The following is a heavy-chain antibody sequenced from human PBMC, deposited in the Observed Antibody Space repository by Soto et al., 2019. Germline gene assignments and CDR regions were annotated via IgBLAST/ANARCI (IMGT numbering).Heavy chain of an antibody. CDR2: IKKQADGGPT. J-gene: IGHJ2*01. D-gene: IGHD5-18*01. CDR3: TTVPSSYGYWYFDL. Sequence: KAGGSLRLSCAASGFTFNNACLSWVRQAPGRGLEWVGRIKKQADGGPTDYATPVKGRFTISRDDSKDTLYLLMTSLKVEDTGMYYCTTVPSSYGYWYFDLWGRGTLVTVSS. V-gene: IGHV3-15*01. CDR1: GFTFNNAC.